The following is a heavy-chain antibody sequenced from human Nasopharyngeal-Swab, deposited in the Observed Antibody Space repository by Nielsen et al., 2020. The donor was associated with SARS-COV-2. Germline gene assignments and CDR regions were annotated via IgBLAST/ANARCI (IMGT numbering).Heavy chain of an antibody. CDR2: IWFDGSST. V-gene: IGHV3-33*01. Sequence: WIRQPPGKGLEWVALIWFDGSSTYYADSVKGRFTISRDNSKNTLYLQMNSLRAEDTAVYYCARALLPTFRTLYYYYYGMDVRGQGTTVTVSS. J-gene: IGHJ6*02. CDR3: ARALLPTFRTLYYYYYGMDV. D-gene: IGHD2-15*01.